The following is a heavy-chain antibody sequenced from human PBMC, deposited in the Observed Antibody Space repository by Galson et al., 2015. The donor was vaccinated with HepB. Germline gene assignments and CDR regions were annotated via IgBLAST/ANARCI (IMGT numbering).Heavy chain of an antibody. CDR2: ISSSSSYI. V-gene: IGHV3-21*01. D-gene: IGHD6-13*01. CDR1: GFTFSSYS. J-gene: IGHJ6*02. Sequence: SLRLSCAASGFTFSSYSMNWVRQAPGKGLEWVSSISSSSSYIYYADSVKGRFTISRDNAKNSLYLQMNSLRAEDTAVYYCARDIDRMAAAGAGYYGMDVWGQVTPVTASS. CDR3: ARDIDRMAAAGAGYYGMDV.